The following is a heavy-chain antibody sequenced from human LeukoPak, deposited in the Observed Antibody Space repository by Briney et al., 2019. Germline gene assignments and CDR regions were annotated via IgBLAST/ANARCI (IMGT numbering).Heavy chain of an antibody. CDR1: GFTFDDYA. CDR2: ISWNSGSI. J-gene: IGHJ4*02. V-gene: IGHV3-9*01. Sequence: PGGSLRLSCAASGFTFDDYAMHWVRQAPGKGLEWVSGISWNSGSIGYADSVKGRFTISRDNAKDSLYLQMNSLRAEDTALYYCAKDTNYYDSSGPLYYWGQGTLVTVSS. D-gene: IGHD3-22*01. CDR3: AKDTNYYDSSGPLYY.